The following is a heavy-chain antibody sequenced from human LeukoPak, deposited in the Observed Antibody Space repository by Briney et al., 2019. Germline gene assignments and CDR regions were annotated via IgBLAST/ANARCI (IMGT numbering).Heavy chain of an antibody. CDR3: TRVRPYDSGCFDC. J-gene: IGHJ4*02. CDR1: GGSISSYY. Sequence: ETLSLTCTVSGGSISSYYWSWVRQPPGKGLEWVGRIKSKTDGETTDYAAPVKGRFTLSRDDSKNTVYLQMSSLKIEDTAVYYCTRVRPYDSGCFDCWGQGTLVIVSS. D-gene: IGHD6-19*01. CDR2: IKSKTDGETT. V-gene: IGHV3-15*01.